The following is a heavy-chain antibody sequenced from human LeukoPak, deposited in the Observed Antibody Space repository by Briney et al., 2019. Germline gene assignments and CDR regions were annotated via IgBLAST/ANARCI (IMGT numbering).Heavy chain of an antibody. J-gene: IGHJ5*02. CDR3: ARIAMNWFDP. Sequence: SETLSLTCAVYGGSLSGYYWSWIRQPPGKGLEWIGEINHSGSTNYNPSLKSRVTISVDTSKNQFSLKLSSVTAADTAVYYCARIAMNWFDPWGQGTLVTVSS. CDR1: GGSLSGYY. CDR2: INHSGST. V-gene: IGHV4-34*01.